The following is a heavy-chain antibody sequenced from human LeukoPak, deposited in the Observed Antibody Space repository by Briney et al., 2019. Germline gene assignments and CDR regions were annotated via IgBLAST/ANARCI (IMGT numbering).Heavy chain of an antibody. D-gene: IGHD3-22*01. CDR3: AKRGVVIRVILVGFHKEAYYFDS. CDR1: GFTFSSYS. V-gene: IGHV3-23*01. Sequence: GGSLRLSCAASGFTFSSYSMNWLRQAPGKGLEWVSGISGSGGNTYYADSVKGRFTISRDNSKNTLYLQMNSLRAEDTAVYFCAKRGVVIRVILVGFHKEAYYFDSWGQGALVTVSS. CDR2: ISGSGGNT. J-gene: IGHJ4*02.